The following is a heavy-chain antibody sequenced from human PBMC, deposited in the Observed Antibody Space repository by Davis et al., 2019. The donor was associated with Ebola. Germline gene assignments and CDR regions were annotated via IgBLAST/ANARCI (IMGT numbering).Heavy chain of an antibody. CDR2: IGAYNGNT. D-gene: IGHD5-18*01. CDR1: GYTFTNYA. J-gene: IGHJ4*02. Sequence: ASVKVSCKASGYTFTNYAITWVRQAPGQGLEWMGWIGAYNGNTNYAQKLQGRVTMTTDTSTSTAYMELRSLRSDDTAVYYCARVAGYTVMAYFDYWGQGTPVTVSS. V-gene: IGHV1-18*04. CDR3: ARVAGYTVMAYFDY.